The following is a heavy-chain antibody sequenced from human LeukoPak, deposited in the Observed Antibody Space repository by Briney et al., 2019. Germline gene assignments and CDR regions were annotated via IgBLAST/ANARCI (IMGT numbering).Heavy chain of an antibody. V-gene: IGHV3-23*01. J-gene: IGHJ6*02. D-gene: IGHD1-26*01. Sequence: GGSLRLSCAASGFTFSSYAMSWVRQAPGKGLEWVSAISGTGGSTYSADSVKGRFTISRDNSKNTLYLQMNSLRAEDTAVYYCAREAPLVTAYYGMDVWGQGTTVTVSS. CDR3: AREAPLVTAYYGMDV. CDR1: GFTFSSYA. CDR2: ISGTGGST.